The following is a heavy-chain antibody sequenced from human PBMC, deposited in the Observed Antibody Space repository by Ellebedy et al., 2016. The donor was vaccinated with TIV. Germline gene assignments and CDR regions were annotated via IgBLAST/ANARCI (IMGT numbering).Heavy chain of an antibody. Sequence: GESLKISCAASGFTFSPYAMAWVRQAPGKGLEWVSGIVGSGAQKYADSVKGRFTISRDNSNNHLYLQMNSLRPEDTAVYYCAKDQIVGHASSYYAMDVWGHGTTVTVS. CDR3: AKDQIVGHASSYYAMDV. J-gene: IGHJ6*02. V-gene: IGHV3-23*01. CDR1: GFTFSPYA. CDR2: IVGSGA. D-gene: IGHD1-26*01.